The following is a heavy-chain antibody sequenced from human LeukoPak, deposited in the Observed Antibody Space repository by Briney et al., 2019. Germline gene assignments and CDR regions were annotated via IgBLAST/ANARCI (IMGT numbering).Heavy chain of an antibody. CDR1: GYTFTSYG. Sequence: GASVKVSCKASGYTFTSYGISWVRQAPGQGLEWMGWISAYNGNTNYAQKLQGRVTKTTDTSTSTAYMELRSLRSDDTAVYYCARAPEVYDSTSYGGGWLDPWGQGIRVTVSS. CDR2: ISAYNGNT. D-gene: IGHD3-22*01. V-gene: IGHV1-18*01. CDR3: ARAPEVYDSTSYGGGWLDP. J-gene: IGHJ5*02.